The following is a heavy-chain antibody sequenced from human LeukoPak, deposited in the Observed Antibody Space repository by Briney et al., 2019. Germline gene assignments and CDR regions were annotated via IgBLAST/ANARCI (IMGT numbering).Heavy chain of an antibody. D-gene: IGHD1-26*01. CDR2: ISGSGGST. V-gene: IGHV3-23*01. Sequence: GGSLRLSCAASGVTFSSYAMSWVRQAPGKGLEWVSAISGSGGSTYYADSVKGRFTISRDNSKNTLYLPMTRLSAEDTAVYYCAKAPYGGSGPLGAYWGQGTLVTVSS. CDR1: GVTFSSYA. CDR3: AKAPYGGSGPLGAY. J-gene: IGHJ4*02.